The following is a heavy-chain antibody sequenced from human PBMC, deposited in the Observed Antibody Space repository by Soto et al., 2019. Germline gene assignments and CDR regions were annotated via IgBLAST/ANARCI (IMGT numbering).Heavy chain of an antibody. V-gene: IGHV3-23*01. CDR1: GFTFINYA. CDR2: ISDTGGDS. CDR3: VRDLYRSATMPCLDH. J-gene: IGHJ4*02. Sequence: GGSLRLSCEASGFTFINYAMSWVRQSPGKGLEWVSSISDTGGDSYYADSMDGRFTVSRDNSKNTLYLQINSLRAEDTAIYYCVRDLYRSATMPCLDHWGQGALVTVSS. D-gene: IGHD1-1*01.